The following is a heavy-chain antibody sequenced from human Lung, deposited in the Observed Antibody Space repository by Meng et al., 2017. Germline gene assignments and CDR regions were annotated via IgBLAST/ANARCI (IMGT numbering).Heavy chain of an antibody. CDR2: INPKSGDT. CDR1: GHNFPDYY. D-gene: IGHD6-25*01. V-gene: IGHV1-2*06. CDR3: ARDEDISAAGKLFGDY. J-gene: IGHJ4*02. Sequence: VQSWAEVKKPGASVKVSCKPSGHNFPDYYIHWVRRAPGQGLEWMGRINPKSGDTHYAQKFQARVTTTGDTSISTAYMELSGLRSDDTAMYYCARDEDISAAGKLFGDYWGQGTLVTVSS.